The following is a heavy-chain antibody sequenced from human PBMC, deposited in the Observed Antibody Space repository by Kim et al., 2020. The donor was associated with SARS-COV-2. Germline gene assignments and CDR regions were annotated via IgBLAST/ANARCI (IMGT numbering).Heavy chain of an antibody. CDR3: ARDVIAVAGTGFDY. D-gene: IGHD6-19*01. Sequence: AKKCQGWVTMTRDTSISTAYMELSRLRSDDTAVYYCARDVIAVAGTGFDYWGQGTLVTVSS. V-gene: IGHV1-2*04. J-gene: IGHJ4*02.